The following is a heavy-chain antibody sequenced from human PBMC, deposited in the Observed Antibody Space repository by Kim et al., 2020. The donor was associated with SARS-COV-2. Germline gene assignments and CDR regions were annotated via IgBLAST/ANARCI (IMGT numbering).Heavy chain of an antibody. J-gene: IGHJ4*02. V-gene: IGHV4-39*01. CDR3: ARLDSIAVAGFDY. Sequence: SETLSLTCTVSGGSISSSSYYWGWIRQPPGKGLEWIGSIYYSGSTYYNPSLKSRVTISVDTSKNQFSLKLSSVTAADTAVYYCARLDSIAVAGFDYWGQGTLVTVSS. CDR2: IYYSGST. CDR1: GGSISSSSYY. D-gene: IGHD6-19*01.